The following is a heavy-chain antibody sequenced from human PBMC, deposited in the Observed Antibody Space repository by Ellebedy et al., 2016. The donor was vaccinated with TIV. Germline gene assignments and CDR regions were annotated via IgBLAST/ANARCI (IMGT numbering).Heavy chain of an antibody. CDR1: GFKFGSYA. CDR2: VSSHGGDQ. CDR3: AKAVQSTLYLFDF. Sequence: GGSLRFSXSASGFKFGSYAMAWVRQAPGKGLEWVSGVSSHGGDQYHADSVRGRFTVSRDNSKDTVVLQMDSLRVGDTAIYYCAKAVQSTLYLFDFWGQGTLVTVSS. D-gene: IGHD4/OR15-4a*01. V-gene: IGHV3-23*01. J-gene: IGHJ4*02.